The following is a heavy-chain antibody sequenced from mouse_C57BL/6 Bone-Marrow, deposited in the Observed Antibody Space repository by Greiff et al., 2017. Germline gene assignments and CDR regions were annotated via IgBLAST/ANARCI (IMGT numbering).Heavy chain of an antibody. CDR3: ATSYSNYVFYFDY. V-gene: IGHV1-82*01. Sequence: QVQLQQSGPELVKPGASVKISCKASGYAFSSSWMNWVKQRPGKGLEWIGRIYPGDGDTNYNGKFKGKATLTADKSSSTAYMQLRSLTSEDSAVYFCATSYSNYVFYFDYWGQGTTLTVSS. CDR2: IYPGDGDT. J-gene: IGHJ2*01. D-gene: IGHD2-5*01. CDR1: GYAFSSSW.